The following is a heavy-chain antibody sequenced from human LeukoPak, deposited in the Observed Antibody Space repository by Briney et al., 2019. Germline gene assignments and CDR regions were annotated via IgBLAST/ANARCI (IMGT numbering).Heavy chain of an antibody. J-gene: IGHJ4*02. D-gene: IGHD3-3*01. Sequence: GGSLRLSCAASGFTFSNAWMNWVRQAPGKGLEWVGRIKSKTDGGTTDYAAPVKGRFTISRDNSKNTLYLQMNSLRAEDTAVYYCAKDSRVTIFGVVTYYFDYWGQGTLVTVSS. V-gene: IGHV3-15*07. CDR2: IKSKTDGGTT. CDR3: AKDSRVTIFGVVTYYFDY. CDR1: GFTFSNAW.